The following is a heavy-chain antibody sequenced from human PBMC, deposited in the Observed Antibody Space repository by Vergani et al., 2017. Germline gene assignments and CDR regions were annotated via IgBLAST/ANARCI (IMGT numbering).Heavy chain of an antibody. Sequence: LVEPGSGLSYLGRSLRLSCVVSGFTSSYYGMHWVRQAPGKGLEWVAVISYDGTQKYYADSVKGRFTISRDNSKSTLYLQMNSLRTEDTAVYYCATKICGTPGCQMGYFREWGQGTLVTVSS. D-gene: IGHD1-1*01. J-gene: IGHJ1*01. V-gene: IGHV3-30*03. CDR2: ISYDGTQK. CDR1: GFTSSYYG. CDR3: ATKICGTPGCQMGYFRE.